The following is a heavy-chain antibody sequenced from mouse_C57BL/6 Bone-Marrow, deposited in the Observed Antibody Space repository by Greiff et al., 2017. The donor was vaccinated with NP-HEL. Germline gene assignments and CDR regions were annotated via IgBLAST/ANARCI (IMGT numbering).Heavy chain of an antibody. J-gene: IGHJ4*01. CDR2: FYPGSGSI. Sequence: VQLQESGAELVKPGASVKLSCKASGYTFTEYTIHWVKQRSGQGLEWIGWFYPGSGSIKYNEKFKDKATLTADKSSSTVYMELSRLTSEDSAVYFCARHEDGTVVAHYYAMDYWGQGTSVTVSS. CDR1: GYTFTEYT. V-gene: IGHV1-62-2*01. CDR3: ARHEDGTVVAHYYAMDY. D-gene: IGHD1-1*01.